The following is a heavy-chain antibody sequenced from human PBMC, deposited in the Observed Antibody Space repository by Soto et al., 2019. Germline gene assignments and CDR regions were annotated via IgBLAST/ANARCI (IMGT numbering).Heavy chain of an antibody. D-gene: IGHD5-12*01. J-gene: IGHJ4*02. CDR3: AGGPPSLVATISLDY. CDR2: IIPILGIA. V-gene: IGHV1-69*02. CDR1: GGTFSSYT. Sequence: QVQLVQSGAEVKKPGSSVKVSCKASGGTFSSYTISWVRQAPGQGLEWMGRIIPILGIANYAQKFQGRVTITADKSTSTAYMELSSLRSEDTAVYYCAGGPPSLVATISLDYWGQGTLVTVSS.